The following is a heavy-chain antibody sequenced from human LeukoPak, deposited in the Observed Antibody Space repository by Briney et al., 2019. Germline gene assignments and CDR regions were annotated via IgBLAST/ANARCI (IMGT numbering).Heavy chain of an antibody. Sequence: GGSLRLSCAASGFTFSDYYMSWIRQAPGKGLEWVSYISPGGSTIYYADSVKGRFTISRDNAKNSLYLQMNSLRAEDTAVYYSAKGGLQIHFDYWGQGTLVTVPS. D-gene: IGHD5-24*01. CDR1: GFTFSDYY. J-gene: IGHJ4*02. CDR3: AKGGLQIHFDY. V-gene: IGHV3-11*04. CDR2: ISPGGSTI.